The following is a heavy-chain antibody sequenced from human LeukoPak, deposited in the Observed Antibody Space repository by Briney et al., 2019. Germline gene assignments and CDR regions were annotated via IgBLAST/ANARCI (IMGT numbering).Heavy chain of an antibody. CDR2: ITDGGGGT. CDR3: AKTTPGDYGDYEGY. V-gene: IGHV3-23*01. Sequence: GGSLRLSCAASGFTFSSYAMNWVRQAPGKGLEWVSAITDGGGGTYYADSVKGRFTISRDNSKNTLSLQMDSLRGEDTAVYYCAKTTPGDYGDYEGYWGQGTLVTVSS. J-gene: IGHJ4*02. D-gene: IGHD4-17*01. CDR1: GFTFSSYA.